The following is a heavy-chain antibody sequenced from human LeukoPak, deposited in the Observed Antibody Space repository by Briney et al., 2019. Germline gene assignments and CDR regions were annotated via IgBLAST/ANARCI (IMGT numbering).Heavy chain of an antibody. CDR3: ARGRGSYSFDY. D-gene: IGHD3-16*01. CDR2: INPNSGIT. V-gene: IGHV1-2*02. CDR1: GYTFTGYY. Sequence: ASVKVSCKASGYTFTGYYMYWVRQAPGQGLEWMGWINPNSGITNYAQKFQGRVTMTRDTSISTAHMEVSSLRSDDTAVYFCARGRGSYSFDYWGQGTLVTVSS. J-gene: IGHJ4*02.